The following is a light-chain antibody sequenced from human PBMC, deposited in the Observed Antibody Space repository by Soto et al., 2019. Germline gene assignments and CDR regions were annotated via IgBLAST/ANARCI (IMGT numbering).Light chain of an antibody. CDR3: SSFTTTRTYV. CDR1: SSDVGGYNL. V-gene: IGLV2-14*01. J-gene: IGLJ1*01. Sequence: QSAPTQPASVSGSPGQSITISCTGTSSDVGGYNLVSWYQHHPGKAPKLMIYEVNNRPSGVSNRFSGSKSGNTASLTISGLQAEDEADYYCSSFTTTRTYVFGTGTKLTVL. CDR2: EVN.